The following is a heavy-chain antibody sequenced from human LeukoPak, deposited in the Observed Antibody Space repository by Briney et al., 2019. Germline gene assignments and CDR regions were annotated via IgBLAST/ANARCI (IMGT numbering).Heavy chain of an antibody. Sequence: QSGGSLRLSCVASGFTFSNYAMTWVRQAPGKGPEWVSAVYHGDDRTYYPDSVKGRFAISRDISRTTLYLQMDSLRAEDTAVYYCARSGYDYWYFDLWGRGTLVTVSS. V-gene: IGHV3-23*01. D-gene: IGHD5-12*01. CDR1: GFTFSNYA. J-gene: IGHJ2*01. CDR2: VYHGDDRT. CDR3: ARSGYDYWYFDL.